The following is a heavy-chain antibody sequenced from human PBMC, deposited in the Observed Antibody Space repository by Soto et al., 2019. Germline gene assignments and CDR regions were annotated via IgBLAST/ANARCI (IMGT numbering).Heavy chain of an antibody. D-gene: IGHD3-3*01. CDR1: GGSISSSSYY. CDR3: ARPSPVYYYFWSGYLPDYYYGMDV. V-gene: IGHV4-39*01. Sequence: SETLSLTCTVSGGSISSSSYYWGWIRQPPGKGLEWIGSIYYSGSTYYNPSLKSRVTISVDTSKNQFSLKLSSVTAADTAVYYCARPSPVYYYFWSGYLPDYYYGMDVWGQGTTVTVSS. CDR2: IYYSGST. J-gene: IGHJ6*02.